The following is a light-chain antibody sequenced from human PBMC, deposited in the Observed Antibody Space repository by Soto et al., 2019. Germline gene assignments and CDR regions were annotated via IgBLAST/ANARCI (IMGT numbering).Light chain of an antibody. CDR3: QQTYSTPYT. J-gene: IGKJ2*01. V-gene: IGKV1-39*01. CDR1: QRITTY. Sequence: DIHMTQSPSSLSASVGGRVTVSCRASQRITTYVNWYQQKPGEAPKLLITTSGTLQRGVPSRFSGSGSGTDFTLTISSLQPADFATYFCQQTYSTPYTFGQGTKLEIK. CDR2: TSG.